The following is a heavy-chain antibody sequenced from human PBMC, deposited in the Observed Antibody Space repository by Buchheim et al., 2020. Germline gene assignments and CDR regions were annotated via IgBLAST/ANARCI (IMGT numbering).Heavy chain of an antibody. D-gene: IGHD3-3*01. CDR1: EFTFSGSA. V-gene: IGHV3-73*02. J-gene: IGHJ4*02. Sequence: EVQLVESGGGLVQPGGSLKLSCADSEFTFSGSAMHWVRQASGKGLEWVGRIRSKANNYATAYAASVKGRFTISRDDSKNSGYLQMNSLKAEDTAVYYCSRQPSDRIRFLDDYWGQGTL. CDR3: SRQPSDRIRFLDDY. CDR2: IRSKANNYAT.